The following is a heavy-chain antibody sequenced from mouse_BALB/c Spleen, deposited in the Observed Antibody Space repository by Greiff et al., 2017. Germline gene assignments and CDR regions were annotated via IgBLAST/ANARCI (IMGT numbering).Heavy chain of an antibody. Sequence: VQLQQSGAELVKPGASVKLSCTASGFNIKDTYMHWVKQRPEQGLEWIGRIDPANGNTKYDPKFQGKATITADTSSNTAYLQHSSLTSEDTAVYYCARSGGYYGGYARVLGGQGPSDSVPS. CDR1: GFNIKDTY. CDR3: ARSGGYYGGYARVL. CDR2: IDPANGNT. V-gene: IGHV14-3*02. J-gene: IGHJ4*01. D-gene: IGHD1-1*01.